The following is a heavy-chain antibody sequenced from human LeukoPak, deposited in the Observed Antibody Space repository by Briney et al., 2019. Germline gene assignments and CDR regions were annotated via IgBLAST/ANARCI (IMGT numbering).Heavy chain of an antibody. V-gene: IGHV4-59*08. J-gene: IGHJ4*02. Sequence: SETLSLTCTVSGGSISSYYWSWIRQPPGKGLEWIGYIYYSGSTNYNPSLKSRVTISVDTSKNQFSLKLSSVTAADTAVYYCASHAAVAGLQDLYYFDYWGQGTLVTVSS. CDR1: GGSISSYY. D-gene: IGHD6-19*01. CDR2: IYYSGST. CDR3: ASHAAVAGLQDLYYFDY.